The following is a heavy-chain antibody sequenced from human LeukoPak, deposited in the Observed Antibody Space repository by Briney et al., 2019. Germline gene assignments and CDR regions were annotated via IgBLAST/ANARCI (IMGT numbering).Heavy chain of an antibody. V-gene: IGHV4-61*08. D-gene: IGHD1-1*01. Sequence: PSETLSLTCTVSGGSISSGGYYWSWIRQHPGKGLEWIGHIYGSGSTNYNPSLKSRVTLSVDTSKNQFSLKLSSVTAADTAVYYCAREGTSGTHLNWFDPWGQGTLVTVSS. CDR3: AREGTSGTHLNWFDP. CDR2: IYGSGST. CDR1: GGSISSGGYY. J-gene: IGHJ5*02.